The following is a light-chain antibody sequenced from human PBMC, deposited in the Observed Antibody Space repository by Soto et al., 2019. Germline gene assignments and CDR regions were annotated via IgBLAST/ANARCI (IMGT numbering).Light chain of an antibody. V-gene: IGKV1-9*01. Sequence: IPLTQSPSSLSASVGDTVTISCRASQGLNTYLAWYQQKPGKAPNLLIFAASTLQKGVPSRFSGSGSGTDFTLTIRGLQPEDSATYYCQQTNDYFTFGPGTKVDIK. J-gene: IGKJ3*01. CDR2: AAS. CDR3: QQTNDYFT. CDR1: QGLNTY.